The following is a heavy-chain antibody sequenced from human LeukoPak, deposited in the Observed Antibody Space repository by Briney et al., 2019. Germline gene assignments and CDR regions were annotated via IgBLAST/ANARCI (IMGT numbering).Heavy chain of an antibody. CDR2: ISYDGSNK. J-gene: IGHJ4*02. V-gene: IGHV3-30*18. CDR3: AKTAGEQWLAMSLDY. Sequence: PGGSLRLSCAASGFTFSSYGMHWVRQAPGKGLEWVAVISYDGSNKYYADSVKGRFTISRDNPKNTLYLDMTSLRAEDTAVFYCAKTAGEQWLAMSLDYWGQGTLVTVSS. D-gene: IGHD6-19*01. CDR1: GFTFSSYG.